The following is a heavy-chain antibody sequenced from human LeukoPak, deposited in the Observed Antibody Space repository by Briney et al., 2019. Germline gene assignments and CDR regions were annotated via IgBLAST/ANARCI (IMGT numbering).Heavy chain of an antibody. Sequence: SETLSLTCTVSGGSISGYYWSWIRQPPGKGLEWGGFIYYSGSTNYNPSLKSRVTISVDTSKNQFSLKLRSVTAADTAVYYCARQGGSGSHYNWFDPWGQGTLVTVSS. CDR1: GGSISGYY. V-gene: IGHV4-59*08. CDR2: IYYSGST. J-gene: IGHJ5*02. D-gene: IGHD3-10*01. CDR3: ARQGGSGSHYNWFDP.